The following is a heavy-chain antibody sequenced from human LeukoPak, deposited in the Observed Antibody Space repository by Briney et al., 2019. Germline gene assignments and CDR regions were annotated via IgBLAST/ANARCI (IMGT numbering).Heavy chain of an antibody. CDR3: ARAGFGELLVAAFDI. D-gene: IGHD1-26*01. Sequence: PGGSLRLSCAASGFTFSSYWMSWVRQAPGKGLEWVSSISSSSTYIYYADSLKGRFTISRDNAKKSLYLQMNSLRVEDTAVYYCARAGFGELLVAAFDIWGQGTMVTVSS. CDR2: ISSSSTYI. CDR1: GFTFSSYW. V-gene: IGHV3-21*01. J-gene: IGHJ3*02.